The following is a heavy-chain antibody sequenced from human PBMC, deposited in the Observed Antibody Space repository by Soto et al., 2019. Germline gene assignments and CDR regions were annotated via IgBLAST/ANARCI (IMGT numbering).Heavy chain of an antibody. J-gene: IGHJ6*02. V-gene: IGHV1-8*01. Sequence: ASVKVSCKASGYTFTSYDINWVRQATGQGLEWMGWMNPNSGNTGYAQKFQGRVTMTGNTSISTAYMELSSLRSEDTAVYYCASGGSSGWYFSYYYYGMDVWGQGTTVTVSS. CDR3: ASGGSSGWYFSYYYYGMDV. CDR2: MNPNSGNT. D-gene: IGHD6-19*01. CDR1: GYTFTSYD.